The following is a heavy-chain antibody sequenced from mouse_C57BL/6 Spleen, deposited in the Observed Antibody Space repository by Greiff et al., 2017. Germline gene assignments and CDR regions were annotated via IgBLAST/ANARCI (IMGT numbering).Heavy chain of an antibody. V-gene: IGHV1-50*01. CDR3: ARLGSSYPYYFDY. CDR2: IDPSDSYT. D-gene: IGHD1-1*01. CDR1: GYTFTSYW. Sequence: VQLQQPGAELVKPGASVKLSCKASGYTFTSYWMQWVKQRPGQGLEWIGEIDPSDSYTNYNQKFKGKATLTVDTSSSTAYMQLSSLTSEDSAVYYCARLGSSYPYYFDYWGQGTTLTVSS. J-gene: IGHJ2*01.